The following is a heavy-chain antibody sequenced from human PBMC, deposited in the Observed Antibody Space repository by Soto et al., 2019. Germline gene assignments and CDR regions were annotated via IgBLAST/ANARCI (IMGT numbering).Heavy chain of an antibody. CDR2: ISAYNGNT. CDR1: GYTFTSYG. Sequence: QVQLVQSGAEVKKPGASVKVSCKASGYTFTSYGISWVRQAPGQGLEWMGWISAYNGNTNYAQKLQGRVTMTTDTSASTAYRELWSLRSDDTAGDDCARDWAAAGPFDYWGQGTLVTVSS. CDR3: ARDWAAAGPFDY. D-gene: IGHD6-13*01. J-gene: IGHJ4*02. V-gene: IGHV1-18*01.